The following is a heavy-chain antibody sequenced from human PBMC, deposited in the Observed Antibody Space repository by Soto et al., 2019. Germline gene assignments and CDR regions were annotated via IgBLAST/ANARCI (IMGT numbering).Heavy chain of an antibody. J-gene: IGHJ5*01. Sequence: EVQLLESGGGLVQPGGSLRLSCAASGLTFSRHAMAWVRQAPGKGLEWLSSISESSSNTYYADSVKGRFTISEDNSKNMLYLQMNSLRDEDTAVYYCAKKPNGFDSWGQGTLVTVSS. V-gene: IGHV3-23*01. CDR2: ISESSSNT. CDR3: AKKPNGFDS. CDR1: GLTFSRHA.